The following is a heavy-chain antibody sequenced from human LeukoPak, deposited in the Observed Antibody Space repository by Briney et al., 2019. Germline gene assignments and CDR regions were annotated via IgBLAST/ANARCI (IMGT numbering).Heavy chain of an antibody. D-gene: IGHD4-23*01. Sequence: GESLKISCQTSGYIFTNYFIGWVRQMPGKGLECMGIIYPGDSDTRYSPSFQGQVTISVDKSISAAYLQWSGLRASDTAMYYCGRLGRLGFNSIDYWGQGTLVTVSS. J-gene: IGHJ4*02. CDR3: GRLGRLGFNSIDY. CDR1: GYIFTNYF. CDR2: IYPGDSDT. V-gene: IGHV5-51*01.